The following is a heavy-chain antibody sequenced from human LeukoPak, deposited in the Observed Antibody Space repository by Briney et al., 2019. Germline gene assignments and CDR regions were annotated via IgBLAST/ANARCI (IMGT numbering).Heavy chain of an antibody. Sequence: SETLSLTCTVYGGSISSYYWSWIRQPPGKGLEWIGYIYYSGSTNYNPSLKSRVTISVDTSKNQFSLKLSSVTAADTAVYYCARGWERVDYWGQGTLVTVSS. CDR3: ARGWERVDY. CDR2: IYYSGST. CDR1: GGSISSYY. V-gene: IGHV4-59*01. D-gene: IGHD4-23*01. J-gene: IGHJ4*02.